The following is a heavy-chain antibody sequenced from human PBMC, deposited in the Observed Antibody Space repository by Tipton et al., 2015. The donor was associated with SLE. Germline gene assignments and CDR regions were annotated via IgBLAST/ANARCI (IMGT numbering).Heavy chain of an antibody. CDR2: IYYSGST. D-gene: IGHD3-10*01. CDR3: ARGAEEIVWLRESMKVAFHI. CDR1: GGSISSTSYY. V-gene: IGHV4-31*03. Sequence: LRLSCTVSGGSISSTSYYWTWIRQHPGKGLEWIGYIYYSGSTDYNPSLKSRVIISVDTSKNQFSLKLSSVTAADTAVYYCARGAEEIVWLRESMKVAFHIWGQGTMVTVSS. J-gene: IGHJ3*02.